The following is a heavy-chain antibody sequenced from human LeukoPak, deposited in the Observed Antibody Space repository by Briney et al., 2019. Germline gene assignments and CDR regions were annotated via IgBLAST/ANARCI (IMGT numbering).Heavy chain of an antibody. CDR3: ARDGTTYYDILTGYYRSLYYYYYYMDV. V-gene: IGHV1-2*02. Sequence: ASVKVSCKASGHTFTGYYMHWVRQAPGQGLEWMGWINPNSGGTNYAQKFQGRVTMTRDTSISTAYMELSRLRSDDTAVYYCARDGTTYYDILTGYYRSLYYYYYYMDVWGKGTTVTVSS. CDR1: GHTFTGYY. J-gene: IGHJ6*03. D-gene: IGHD3-9*01. CDR2: INPNSGGT.